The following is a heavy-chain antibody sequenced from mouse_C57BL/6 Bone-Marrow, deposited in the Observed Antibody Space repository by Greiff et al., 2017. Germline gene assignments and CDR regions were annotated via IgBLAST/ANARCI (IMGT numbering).Heavy chain of an antibody. CDR3: ALRQLRCYWYFDV. CDR2: IYPGDGDT. D-gene: IGHD3-2*02. CDR1: GYAFSSSW. Sequence: QVQLQQSGPELVKPGASVKISCKASGYAFSSSWMNWVKQRPGTGLEWIGRIYPGDGDTNYNGKFKGKATLTADKSSSTAYMQLSSLTSEDSAVYFCALRQLRCYWYFDVWGTGTTVTVSS. J-gene: IGHJ1*03. V-gene: IGHV1-82*01.